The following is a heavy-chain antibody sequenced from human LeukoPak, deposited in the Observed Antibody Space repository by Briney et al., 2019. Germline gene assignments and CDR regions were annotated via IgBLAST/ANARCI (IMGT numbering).Heavy chain of an antibody. CDR2: ITSNSGGT. CDR3: ARGGSGSGYLYYFDY. D-gene: IGHD3-10*01. Sequence: ASVKVSCRTSAHSFSYYSIHWVRQAPGQGLEWMGRITSNSGGTNYAQNFQGRVTMTRDTSISTAYMELSGLTSDDTAVYYCARGGSGSGYLYYFDYWGQGNMVSVSS. J-gene: IGHJ4*02. V-gene: IGHV1-2*06. CDR1: AHSFSYYS.